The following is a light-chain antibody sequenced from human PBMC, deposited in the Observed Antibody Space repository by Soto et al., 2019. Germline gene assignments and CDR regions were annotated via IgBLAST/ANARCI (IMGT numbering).Light chain of an antibody. CDR3: QQYKDYSWT. CDR1: QSIGIW. Sequence: IQMTQSPSTLSASVGDRVAITCRASQSIGIWLAWYQKKPGKAPRFLIYKASTLQTGVPSRFSGSGSGTEFTLHSSSLQPDDVATYYCQQYKDYSWTFGQGTKVEIK. V-gene: IGKV1-5*03. CDR2: KAS. J-gene: IGKJ1*01.